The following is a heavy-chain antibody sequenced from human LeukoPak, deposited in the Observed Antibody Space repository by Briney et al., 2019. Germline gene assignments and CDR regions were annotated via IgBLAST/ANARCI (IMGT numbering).Heavy chain of an antibody. V-gene: IGHV3-23*01. CDR1: GFTFSSYG. J-gene: IGHJ4*02. CDR2: IFGSGGSK. D-gene: IGHD2-2*01. CDR3: AKDLSTSSKLTDY. Sequence: GGTLRLSCAASGFTFSSYGMSWVRQAPGKGLEWVSVIFGSGGSKYYADSVKGRFTISRDNSKNTLYLQMNSLRAEDTAVYYCAKDLSTSSKLTDYWGQGTLVTVS.